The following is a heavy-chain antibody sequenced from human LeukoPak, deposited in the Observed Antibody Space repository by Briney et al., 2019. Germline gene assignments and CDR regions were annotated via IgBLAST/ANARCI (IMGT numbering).Heavy chain of an antibody. CDR2: IYYSGST. Sequence: SQTLSLTCTVSGGSISSGDYYWSWIRQHPGKGLERIGYIYYSGSTYYNPSLKSRVAISVDTSKNQFSLKLSSVTAADTAVYYCARDAVVPAAIAYYYYGMDVWGQGTTVTVSS. J-gene: IGHJ6*02. CDR1: GGSISSGDYY. V-gene: IGHV4-30-4*01. CDR3: ARDAVVPAAIAYYYYGMDV. D-gene: IGHD2-2*01.